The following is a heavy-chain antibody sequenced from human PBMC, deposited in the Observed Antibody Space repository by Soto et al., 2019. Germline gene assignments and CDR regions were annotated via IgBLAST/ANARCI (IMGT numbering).Heavy chain of an antibody. J-gene: IGHJ6*02. CDR3: ARDSPYYYDSSGYYYYYYGMDV. CDR1: GFTFSSYG. Sequence: QVQLVESGGGVVQPGRSLRLSCAASGFTFSSYGMHWVRQAPGKGLEWVAVIWYDGSNKYYADSVKGRFTISRDNSKNTLYLQMNSLRAEDTAVYYCARDSPYYYDSSGYYYYYYGMDVWGQGTTVTVSS. D-gene: IGHD3-22*01. CDR2: IWYDGSNK. V-gene: IGHV3-33*01.